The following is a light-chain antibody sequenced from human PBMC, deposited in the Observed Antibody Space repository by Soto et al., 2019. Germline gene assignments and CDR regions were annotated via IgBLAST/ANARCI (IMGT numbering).Light chain of an antibody. J-gene: IGKJ4*01. CDR3: QWRSNWPA. V-gene: IGKV3-11*01. Sequence: EIVLPQSPATLSLSPGESATLSCRASQSIGGFLGWYQQRPGQAPMLLIHDASNRATGVPERFSGSGSGTDFTLTISSLEPEDFAVYYCQWRSNWPAFGGGTKVEIK. CDR2: DAS. CDR1: QSIGGF.